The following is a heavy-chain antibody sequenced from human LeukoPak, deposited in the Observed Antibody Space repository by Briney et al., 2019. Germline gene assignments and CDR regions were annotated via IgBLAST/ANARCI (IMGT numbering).Heavy chain of an antibody. Sequence: SETLSLTCAISGGSISSSHWWSWVRQPPGQGLEWIGYIYYSGSTNYNPSLKSRVTISVDTSKNQFSLKLSSVTAADTAVYYCARYDRITMVRGVLGAFDIWGQGTMVTVSS. D-gene: IGHD3-10*01. J-gene: IGHJ3*02. CDR3: ARYDRITMVRGVLGAFDI. CDR1: GGSISSSHW. V-gene: IGHV4-4*02. CDR2: IYYSGST.